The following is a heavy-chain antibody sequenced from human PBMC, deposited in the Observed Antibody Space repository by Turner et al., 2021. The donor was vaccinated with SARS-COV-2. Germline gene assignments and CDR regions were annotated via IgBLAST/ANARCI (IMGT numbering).Heavy chain of an antibody. Sequence: VQLVESGGGLVQPGGSLRLSCAASGFTFSSYGMHWVRQAPGKGLEWVAVISYDGSNKYYADSVKGRFTISRDNSKNTLYLQMNSLRAEDTAVYYCAKDGAPLLLYFGEPTFYFDYWGQGTLVTVSS. CDR3: AKDGAPLLLYFGEPTFYFDY. V-gene: IGHV3-30*18. D-gene: IGHD3-10*01. CDR1: GFTFSSYG. CDR2: ISYDGSNK. J-gene: IGHJ4*02.